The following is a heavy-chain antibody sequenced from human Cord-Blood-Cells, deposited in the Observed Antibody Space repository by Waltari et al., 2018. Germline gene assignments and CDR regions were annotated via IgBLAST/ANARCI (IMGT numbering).Heavy chain of an antibody. V-gene: IGHV4-39*01. J-gene: IGHJ4*02. Sequence: QLQLQESGPGLVKPSATLSLTCTVSGGSISSSSYYWGWIRQPPGKGLEWIGSIYYSVSTYYNPSLKSRVTISVDTSKNQFSLKLSSVTAADTAVYYCARRYCSSTSCYGTDFDYWGQGTLVTVSS. D-gene: IGHD2-2*01. CDR2: IYYSVST. CDR3: ARRYCSSTSCYGTDFDY. CDR1: GGSISSSSYY.